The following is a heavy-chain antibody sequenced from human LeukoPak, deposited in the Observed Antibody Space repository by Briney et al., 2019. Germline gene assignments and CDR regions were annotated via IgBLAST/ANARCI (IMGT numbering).Heavy chain of an antibody. D-gene: IGHD5-24*01. CDR1: GGSISSYY. V-gene: IGHV4-59*01. CDR3: ARGYGRDPSVAFDI. CDR2: IYYSGST. Sequence: SETLSLTCTVSGGSISSYYWSWIRQPPGKGLEWTWYIYYSGSTNCNPSLKSRVTISVDTSKNQFSLRLSSVTAADTAIYYFARGYGRDPSVAFDIWGQGTMVTVSS. J-gene: IGHJ3*02.